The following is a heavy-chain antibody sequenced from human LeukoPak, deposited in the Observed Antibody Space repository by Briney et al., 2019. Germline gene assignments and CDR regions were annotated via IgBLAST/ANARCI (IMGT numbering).Heavy chain of an antibody. D-gene: IGHD4-17*01. J-gene: IGHJ3*02. CDR1: GFTFSGYS. Sequence: TGGSLRLSCAASGFTFSGYSMNWVRQAPGKGLEWVSSISSSSSYIYYADSVKGRFTISRDNAKNSLYLQMNSLRAEDTAVYYCARVTVPPNAFDIWGQGTMVTVSS. CDR2: ISSSSSYI. CDR3: ARVTVPPNAFDI. V-gene: IGHV3-21*01.